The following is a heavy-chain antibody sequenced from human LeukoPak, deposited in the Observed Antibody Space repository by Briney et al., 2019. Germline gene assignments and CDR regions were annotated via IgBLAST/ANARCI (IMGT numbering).Heavy chain of an antibody. Sequence: GGSLRLSCAASGFTFSSYSMNWVRQAPGKGLEWVSSISSSSSTYIHYADALKGRFTISRDNAKNSPFLQMNSLRAEDTAVYYCERKGATTSASHFDYWGQGTLVTVSS. CDR3: ERKGATTSASHFDY. CDR2: ISSSSSTYI. J-gene: IGHJ4*02. CDR1: GFTFSSYS. V-gene: IGHV3-21*01. D-gene: IGHD1-26*01.